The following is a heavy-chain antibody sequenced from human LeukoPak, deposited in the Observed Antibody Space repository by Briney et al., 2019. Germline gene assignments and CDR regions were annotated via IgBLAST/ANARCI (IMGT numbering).Heavy chain of an antibody. CDR1: EFTFSKAW. V-gene: IGHV3-15*01. Sequence: GGSLRLSCAASEFTFSKAWMSWVRQAPGKGLEWVGRIKTKNDGGTTDYAAHVKGRFTISRDDLKNTLYLQMNSLKTEDTAVYYCTTERPTTVTTYFAYWGQGTLVTVSS. CDR2: IKTKNDGGTT. J-gene: IGHJ4*02. CDR3: TTERPTTVTTYFAY. D-gene: IGHD4-17*01.